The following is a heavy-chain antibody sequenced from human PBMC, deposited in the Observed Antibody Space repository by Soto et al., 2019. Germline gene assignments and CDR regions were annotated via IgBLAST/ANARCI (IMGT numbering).Heavy chain of an antibody. CDR2: ISAYNGAT. D-gene: IGHD6-19*01. Sequence: QVQLVQSGGEVKTPGASVKVSCTASGYTFASFGVTWVRQAPGQGFGWVGWISAYNGATHYPQKLQGRVTLPTDTSTNTVSLKLRSLKADHTALYYCVRDDIAVSGATPDYSGQGTLVTVSS. V-gene: IGHV1-18*01. CDR3: VRDDIAVSGATPDY. J-gene: IGHJ4*02. CDR1: GYTFASFG.